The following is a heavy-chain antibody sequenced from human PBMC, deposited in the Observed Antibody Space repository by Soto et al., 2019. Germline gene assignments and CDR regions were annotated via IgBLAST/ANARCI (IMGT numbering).Heavy chain of an antibody. D-gene: IGHD3-9*01. CDR3: ARVDSGSFDY. Sequence: SETLSLTCTVSGASLSGYYWAWIRQPPGKGLEWIGNIFYTGSTDYNPSLKSRITMSLDTSRSHFSLKIRSVTTADTAVYYCARVDSGSFDYWGQGTLVTVSS. CDR2: IFYTGST. CDR1: GASLSGYY. J-gene: IGHJ4*02. V-gene: IGHV4-59*01.